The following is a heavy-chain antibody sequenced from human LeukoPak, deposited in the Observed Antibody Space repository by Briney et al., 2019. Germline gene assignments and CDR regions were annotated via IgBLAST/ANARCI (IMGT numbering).Heavy chain of an antibody. CDR3: ASPRGMDV. V-gene: IGHV3-43*02. CDR2: ISGDGGST. CDR1: GFTFDDYA. J-gene: IGHJ6*02. Sequence: GGSLRLSCAASGFTFDDYAMHWVRQAPGKGLEWVSLISGDGGSTYYADSVKGRFTISRDNSKNSLYLQMNSLRTEDTALYYCASPRGMDVWSQGTTVTVSS.